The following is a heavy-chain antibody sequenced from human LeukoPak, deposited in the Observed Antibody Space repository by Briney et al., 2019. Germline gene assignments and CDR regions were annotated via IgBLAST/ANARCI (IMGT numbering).Heavy chain of an antibody. Sequence: SVKVSCKASGGTFSSYAISWVRQAPGQGLEWMGRIIPIFGTANYAQKFQGRVTITTDESTSTAYMELSSLRSEDTAVYYCARDLLTVLAAAGSGGTYYFDYWGQGTLVTVSS. J-gene: IGHJ4*02. V-gene: IGHV1-69*05. D-gene: IGHD6-13*01. CDR2: IIPIFGTA. CDR3: ARDLLTVLAAAGSGGTYYFDY. CDR1: GGTFSSYA.